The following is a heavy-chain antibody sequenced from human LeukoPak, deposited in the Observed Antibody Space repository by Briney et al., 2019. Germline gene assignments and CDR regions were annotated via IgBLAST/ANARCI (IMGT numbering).Heavy chain of an antibody. D-gene: IGHD1-26*01. J-gene: IGHJ4*02. V-gene: IGHV3-30*02. CDR1: GFTFSSYG. CDR2: IRYDGSNK. Sequence: SGGSLRLSCAASGFTFSSYGMHWVRQAPGKGLEWVAFIRYDGSNKYYADSVKGRFTISRDNAKNTLYLQMNSLRAEDTAVYYCASTRYSGSYYIYWGQGTLVTVSS. CDR3: ASTRYSGSYYIY.